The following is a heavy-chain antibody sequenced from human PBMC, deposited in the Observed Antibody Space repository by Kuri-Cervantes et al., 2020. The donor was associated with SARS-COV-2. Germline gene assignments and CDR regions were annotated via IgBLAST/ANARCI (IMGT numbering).Heavy chain of an antibody. CDR3: ARARSGSYYHIKGETYYFDY. CDR2: ISYDGSNK. Sequence: GGSLRLSCAASGFTFSSYAMHWVRQAPGKGLEWVAVISYDGSNKYYADSVKGRFTISRDNSKNTLYLQMNSLRAEDTAVYYCARARSGSYYHIKGETYYFDYWGQGTLVTVSS. CDR1: GFTFSSYA. J-gene: IGHJ4*02. V-gene: IGHV3-30*07. D-gene: IGHD1-26*01.